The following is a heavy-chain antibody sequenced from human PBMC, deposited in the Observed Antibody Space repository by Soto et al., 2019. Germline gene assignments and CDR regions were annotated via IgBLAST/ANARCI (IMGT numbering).Heavy chain of an antibody. V-gene: IGHV3-23*01. CDR3: AKGSSAMPEGNYVDP. CDR1: GLAFRNYA. D-gene: IGHD2-2*01. J-gene: IGHJ5*02. Sequence: EVQLLESGGGLVQPGGSLRLSCAASGLAFRNYAMSWVRQAPGKGLEWVSGITGGGISTYFADFAKGRFTISRDNSKNTLYLQMNSLRAEDTAVYYCAKGSSAMPEGNYVDPWGQGTLVTVSS. CDR2: ITGGGIST.